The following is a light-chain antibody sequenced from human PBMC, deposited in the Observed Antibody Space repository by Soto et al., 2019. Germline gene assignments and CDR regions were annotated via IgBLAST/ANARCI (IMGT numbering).Light chain of an antibody. CDR1: QSVSSNS. CDR2: DAS. J-gene: IGKJ2*03. CDR3: QQYGSAPPYS. V-gene: IGKV3-20*01. Sequence: EIVLTQSPATLSLSPGERATLSCRASQSVSSNSLAWYQQKPGQAPRLLIYDASTRATGIPDRFSGSGSGTDFALTISRLEPEDFALYYCQQYGSAPPYSFGQGTKLEIK.